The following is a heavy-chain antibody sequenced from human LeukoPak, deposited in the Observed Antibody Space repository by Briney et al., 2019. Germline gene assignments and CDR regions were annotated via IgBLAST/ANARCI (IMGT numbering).Heavy chain of an antibody. D-gene: IGHD4-23*01. V-gene: IGHV3-74*01. CDR2: INSDGRST. CDR1: GFTFSSYL. J-gene: IGHJ4*02. CDR3: ARDHVYGGTDY. Sequence: GGSLRLSCAASGFTFSSYLMHWVRQAPGKGLVWVSRINSDGRSTSFADSVKGRFTISRDNSKSSRVLQMNSLRTEDPALYYCARDHVYGGTDYWGQGTLVTVSS.